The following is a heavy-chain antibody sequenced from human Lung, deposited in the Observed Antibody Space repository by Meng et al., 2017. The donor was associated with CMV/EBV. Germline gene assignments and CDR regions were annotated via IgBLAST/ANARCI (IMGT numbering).Heavy chain of an antibody. CDR3: ARGTAPNDY. D-gene: IGHD2-8*02. Sequence: GGSLRLSCAASGFTFSSYWMTWVRQAPGKGLEWVANIKEDGSEKYYVKSVKGRFTISRDNAKNSLYLQMNSLRVEETAMYYCARGTAPNDYWGQGTLVTVSS. V-gene: IGHV3-7*01. J-gene: IGHJ4*02. CDR1: GFTFSSYW. CDR2: IKEDGSEK.